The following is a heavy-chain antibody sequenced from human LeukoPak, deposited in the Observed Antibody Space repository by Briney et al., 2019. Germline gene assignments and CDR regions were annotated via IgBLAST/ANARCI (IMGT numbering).Heavy chain of an antibody. Sequence: TGGSLRLSCAASGFTVRNIFVSWVRQAPGKGLEWVSIIYNNGDTYYADSLRGRFTISRDNSKNTLYLQLNSLRADDTAVYYCARGGAPNLADYWGPGTLVTVSP. V-gene: IGHV3-53*01. CDR1: GFTVRNIF. J-gene: IGHJ4*02. CDR2: IYNNGDT. CDR3: ARGGAPNLADY. D-gene: IGHD4/OR15-4a*01.